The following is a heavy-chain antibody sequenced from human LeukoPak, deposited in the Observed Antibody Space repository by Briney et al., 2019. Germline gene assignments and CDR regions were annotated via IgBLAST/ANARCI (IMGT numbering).Heavy chain of an antibody. D-gene: IGHD3-10*01. J-gene: IGHJ5*02. V-gene: IGHV1-69*01. CDR2: IIPIFGTA. Sequence: SVKVSCKASGGTFSSYAISWVRQAPGQGLEWMGGIIPIFGTANNAQKFQGRVTITADESTSTAYMELRGLRSEDTAVYYCVRDGEGVAISVNYWFDPWGQGTLVTVSS. CDR1: GGTFSSYA. CDR3: VRDGEGVAISVNYWFDP.